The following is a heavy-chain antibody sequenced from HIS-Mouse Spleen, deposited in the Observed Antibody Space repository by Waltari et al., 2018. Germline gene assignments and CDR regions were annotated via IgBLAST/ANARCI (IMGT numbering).Heavy chain of an antibody. CDR3: ARSPYYDFWSGYSDNWFDP. Sequence: QVQLQESGPGLVKPSQTLSLTCTVSGGSISSGGYYWSWIRQHPGKGLEWIGYIYYRRRTECIPSLKVRVTISVDTSRNQCSLKLGSVTAADTAVYYGARSPYYDFWSGYSDNWFDPWGQGTLVTVSS. J-gene: IGHJ5*02. D-gene: IGHD3-3*01. V-gene: IGHV4-31*03. CDR1: GGSISSGGYY. CDR2: IYYRRRT.